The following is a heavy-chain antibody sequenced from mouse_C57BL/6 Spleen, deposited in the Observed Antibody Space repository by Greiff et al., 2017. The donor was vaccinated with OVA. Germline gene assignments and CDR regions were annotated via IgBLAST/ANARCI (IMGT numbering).Heavy chain of an antibody. CDR3: AREGYGSNYFDY. Sequence: EVQLQQSGPELVKPGASVKISCKASGYTFTDYYMNWVKQSHGKSLEWIGDINPNNGGTSYNQKFKGKATLTVDKSSSTAYMELRSLTSEDSAVYYCAREGYGSNYFDYWGQGTTLTVSS. D-gene: IGHD1-1*01. V-gene: IGHV1-26*01. CDR1: GYTFTDYY. J-gene: IGHJ2*01. CDR2: INPNNGGT.